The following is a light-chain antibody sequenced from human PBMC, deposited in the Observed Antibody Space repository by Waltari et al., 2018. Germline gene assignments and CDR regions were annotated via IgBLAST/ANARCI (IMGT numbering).Light chain of an antibody. CDR1: QSVNTW. Sequence: IQMTQSPSTLSASAGDRVVITCRASQSVNTWLAWYQQRPGKAPNLRIYRASSLQSGVPSRFSGRGSGTEFTLTINSLQPDDFASYYCQQYNSFYLAFGQGTRVEIK. V-gene: IGKV1-5*03. CDR3: QQYNSFYLA. J-gene: IGKJ1*01. CDR2: RAS.